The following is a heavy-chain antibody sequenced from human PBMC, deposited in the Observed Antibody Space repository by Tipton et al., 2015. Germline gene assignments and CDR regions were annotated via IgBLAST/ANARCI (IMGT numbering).Heavy chain of an antibody. J-gene: IGHJ4*02. V-gene: IGHV3-7*01. CDR1: GFTFNTCW. CDR2: IKYDGTEI. D-gene: IGHD3/OR15-3a*01. Sequence: SLRLSCAASGFTFNTCWMNWVRQIPGKGLEWLANIKYDGTEISYVESVRGRFTVSRDNARNSLYLQLDTLRAEDTAIYYCARGTVGLPGVDYWGQGTLVTVSS. CDR3: ARGTVGLPGVDY.